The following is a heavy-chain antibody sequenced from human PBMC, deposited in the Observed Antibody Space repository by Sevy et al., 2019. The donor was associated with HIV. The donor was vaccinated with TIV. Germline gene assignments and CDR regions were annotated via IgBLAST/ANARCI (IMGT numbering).Heavy chain of an antibody. J-gene: IGHJ4*02. CDR1: GFTFSSYG. CDR2: IRYDGSNK. Sequence: GGSLRLSCAASGFTFSSYGMHWVRQAPGKGLEWVAFIRYDGSNKYYADSVKGRFTISRDNSKNTLYLQMNSLRAEDTAVYYCAKGAITMVRGVLDYWGQGTLVTVSS. D-gene: IGHD3-10*01. V-gene: IGHV3-30*02. CDR3: AKGAITMVRGVLDY.